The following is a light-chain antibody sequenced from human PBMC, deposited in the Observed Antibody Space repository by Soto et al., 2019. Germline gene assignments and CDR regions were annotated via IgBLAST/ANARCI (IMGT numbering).Light chain of an antibody. Sequence: EIVMTQSPATLSVSPGERATLSCRASQSVSSNLAWYQQKPAQAPRLLIYGASTRATGIPARFSGSGSGTEFTLTISSLQSEDFAVYYCQQYNNWPPPLTFGGGTKVEI. CDR2: GAS. CDR1: QSVSSN. CDR3: QQYNNWPPPLT. J-gene: IGKJ4*01. V-gene: IGKV3-15*01.